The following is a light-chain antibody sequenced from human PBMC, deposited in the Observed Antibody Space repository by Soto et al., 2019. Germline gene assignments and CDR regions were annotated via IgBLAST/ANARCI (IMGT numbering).Light chain of an antibody. V-gene: IGKV2-30*01. J-gene: IGKJ1*01. CDR3: MHSAYLPWT. Sequence: DIMMTQSPLSLPVTLGQPASFSCRSSQSLVFSDGNTYLTWFHQRPGQSPRRLIYMVSNRDSGVPDRFSGSGSGTDFTLKISSVEAEDVRVYYCMHSAYLPWTFGEVTKVDIK. CDR2: MVS. CDR1: QSLVFSDGNTY.